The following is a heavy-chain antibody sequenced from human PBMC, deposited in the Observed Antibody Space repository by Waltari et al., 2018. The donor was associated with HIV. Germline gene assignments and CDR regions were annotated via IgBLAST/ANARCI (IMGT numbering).Heavy chain of an antibody. CDR1: GFTFSDYY. CDR3: ARLKYSSGFFDY. V-gene: IGHV3-11*01. J-gene: IGHJ4*02. Sequence: VQLVESGGGLVNPGGSLRLSCATSGFTFSDYYMTWIRQAPGKGLEWVSYIRSDTDTIYYADSVKGRFTISRDNAKNSLYLQMNRLSVEDTAVYYCARLKYSSGFFDYWGQGALVTVSS. CDR2: IRSDTDTI. D-gene: IGHD6-19*01.